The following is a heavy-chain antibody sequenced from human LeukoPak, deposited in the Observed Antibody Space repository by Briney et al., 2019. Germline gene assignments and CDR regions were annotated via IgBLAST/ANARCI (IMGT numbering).Heavy chain of an antibody. CDR3: ARAARELRLY. J-gene: IGHJ4*02. CDR2: INSDGSIT. V-gene: IGHV3-74*01. CDR1: GFTFSSYG. D-gene: IGHD1-26*01. Sequence: GGSLRLSCAASGFTFSSYGMHWVRQAPGKGLVWVSHINSDGSITSYADSVKGRFTISRDNAKNTLYLQMNSLRAEDTAVYYCARAARELRLYWGQGTLVTVSS.